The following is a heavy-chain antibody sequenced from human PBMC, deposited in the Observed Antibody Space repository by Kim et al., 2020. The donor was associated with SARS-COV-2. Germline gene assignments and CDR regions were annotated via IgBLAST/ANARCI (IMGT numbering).Heavy chain of an antibody. Sequence: ASVKVSCKASGYTFTSYGISWVRQAPGQGLEWMGWISAYNGNTNYAQKLQGRVTMTTDTSTSTAYMELRSLRSDDTAVYYCARERDTAMVSHFYYYGMDVWGQGTTVTVSS. V-gene: IGHV1-18*01. J-gene: IGHJ6*02. CDR1: GYTFTSYG. CDR3: ARERDTAMVSHFYYYGMDV. D-gene: IGHD5-18*01. CDR2: ISAYNGNT.